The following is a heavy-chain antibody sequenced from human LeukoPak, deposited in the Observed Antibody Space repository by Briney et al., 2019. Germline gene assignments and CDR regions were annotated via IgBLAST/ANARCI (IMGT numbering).Heavy chain of an antibody. J-gene: IGHJ3*02. CDR1: GYTFTGYY. D-gene: IGHD6-6*01. V-gene: IGHV1-2*02. Sequence: ASVTVSCKASGYTFTGYYIHGVRQAPGQGLEWMGWIYPYSGDTNYAQNFQGRVTMTRDTSISTAYMELSSLKSDDTAVYYCARDRNSGSSLDIWGQGTMLTVSS. CDR2: IYPYSGDT. CDR3: ARDRNSGSSLDI.